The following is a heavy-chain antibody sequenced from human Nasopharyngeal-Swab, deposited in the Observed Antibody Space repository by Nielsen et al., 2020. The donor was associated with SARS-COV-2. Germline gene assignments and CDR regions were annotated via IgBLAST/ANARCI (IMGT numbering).Heavy chain of an antibody. D-gene: IGHD3-16*01. J-gene: IGHJ6*02. V-gene: IGHV4-34*01. Sequence: WIRQPPGKGLEWIGEINHSGSTNYNPSLKSRVTISVDTSKNQFSLKLSSVTAADMAVYYCARLDARTIIWGGMDVWGQGTTVTVSS. CDR3: ARLDARTIIWGGMDV. CDR2: INHSGST.